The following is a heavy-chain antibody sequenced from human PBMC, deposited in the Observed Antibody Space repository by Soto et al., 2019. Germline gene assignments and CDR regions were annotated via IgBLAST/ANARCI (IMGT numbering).Heavy chain of an antibody. J-gene: IGHJ5*02. CDR3: ARSGRGDYVLGFDNWFDP. D-gene: IGHD4-17*01. Sequence: PGESLKISCKGSGYRFTSYWIGWVRQMPGKGLEWMGIIYPGDSDTRYSPSFQGQVTISADKSISTAYLQWSGLKASDTAMYYCARSGRGDYVLGFDNWFDPWGQGTLVTVSS. CDR1: GYRFTSYW. CDR2: IYPGDSDT. V-gene: IGHV5-51*01.